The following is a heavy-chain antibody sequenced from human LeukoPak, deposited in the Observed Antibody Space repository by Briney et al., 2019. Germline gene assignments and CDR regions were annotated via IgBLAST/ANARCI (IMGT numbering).Heavy chain of an antibody. J-gene: IGHJ4*02. Sequence: PGGSLRLSCAASGFTFSSYAMSWVRQAPVKGLEWVSAISGSGGSTYYADSVKGRFTISRDNSKNTLYLQMNSLRAEDTAVYYCAKSWRHYYGSGSHFWGQGTLVTVSS. CDR2: ISGSGGST. V-gene: IGHV3-23*01. CDR3: AKSWRHYYGSGSHF. CDR1: GFTFSSYA. D-gene: IGHD3-10*01.